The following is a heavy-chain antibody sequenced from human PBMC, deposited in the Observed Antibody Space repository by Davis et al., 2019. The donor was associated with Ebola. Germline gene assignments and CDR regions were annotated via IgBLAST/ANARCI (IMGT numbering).Heavy chain of an antibody. CDR1: GFTFSSYS. D-gene: IGHD3-22*01. V-gene: IGHV3-48*01. Sequence: GGSLRLSCAASGFTFSSYSMNWVRQAPGKGLEWVSYISSSSSTIYYADSVKGRFTISRDNSKNTLYLQMNSLRPEDTALYYCAKDGYHYDTGYFDYWGQGTLVTVSS. CDR3: AKDGYHYDTGYFDY. J-gene: IGHJ4*02. CDR2: ISSSSSTI.